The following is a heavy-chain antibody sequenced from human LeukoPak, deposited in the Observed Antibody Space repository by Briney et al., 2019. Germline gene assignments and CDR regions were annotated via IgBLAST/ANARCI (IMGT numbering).Heavy chain of an antibody. CDR3: ARDIYPRRWVQLDY. D-gene: IGHD5-24*01. CDR1: GFTFDDYG. J-gene: IGHJ4*02. CDR2: INWNGGST. V-gene: IGHV3-20*04. Sequence: GGSLRLSCAASGFTFDDYGMSWVRQAPGKGLEWVSGINWNGGSTGYADSVKGRFTISRDNAKNSLYLQMNSLRAEDTALYYCARDIYPRRWVQLDYWGQGTPVTVSS.